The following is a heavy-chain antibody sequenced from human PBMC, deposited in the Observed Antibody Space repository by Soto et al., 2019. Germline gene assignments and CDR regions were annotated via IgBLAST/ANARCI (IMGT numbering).Heavy chain of an antibody. Sequence: GASVKVSCKASGGTFSSYAISWVRQAPGQGLEWMGGIIPIFGTANYAQKFQGRVTITADESTSTAYMELSSLRSEDTAVYYCARLDTAMVKTPYYYYGMDVWGQGTTVTVSS. CDR3: ARLDTAMVKTPYYYYGMDV. V-gene: IGHV1-69*13. D-gene: IGHD5-18*01. CDR2: IIPIFGTA. J-gene: IGHJ6*02. CDR1: GGTFSSYA.